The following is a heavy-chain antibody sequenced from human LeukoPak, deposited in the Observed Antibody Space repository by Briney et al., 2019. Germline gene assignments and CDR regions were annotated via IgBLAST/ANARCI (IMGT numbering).Heavy chain of an antibody. Sequence: VASVKVSCKASGYTFTGYYMHWVRQAPGQGLEWMGWINPNSGGTNYAQKFQGRVTMTRDTSISTAYMELSRLRSDDTAVYYCARVGREGGYYGEYNWFDPWGQGTLVTVSS. J-gene: IGHJ5*02. CDR2: INPNSGGT. CDR3: ARVGREGGYYGEYNWFDP. D-gene: IGHD3-22*01. CDR1: GYTFTGYY. V-gene: IGHV1-2*02.